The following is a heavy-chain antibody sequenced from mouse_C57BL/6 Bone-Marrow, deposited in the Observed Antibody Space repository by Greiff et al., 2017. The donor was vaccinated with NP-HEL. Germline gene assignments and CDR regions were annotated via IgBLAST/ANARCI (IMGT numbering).Heavy chain of an antibody. Sequence: QVQLQQSGAELVMPGASVKLSCKASGYTFTSYWMHWVKQRPGQGLEWIGEIDPSDSYTNYNQKFKGKSTLTVDKSSSTAYMQLSSLTSEDSAVYYCAIITRDYWGQGTSVTVSS. CDR2: IDPSDSYT. V-gene: IGHV1-69*01. CDR1: GYTFTSYW. J-gene: IGHJ4*01. D-gene: IGHD1-1*01. CDR3: AIITRDY.